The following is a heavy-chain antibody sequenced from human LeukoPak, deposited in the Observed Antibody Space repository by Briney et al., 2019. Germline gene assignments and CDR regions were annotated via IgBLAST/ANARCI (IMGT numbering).Heavy chain of an antibody. Sequence: GESLRLSCEASGFTFNTHAMSWVRQAPGKGLEWVASITRKGRTPFYTDSVRGRFIISRDNSKNTLYLQMNSLRGDDSAVYYCAKDRPNFYETSGSYYKMKGDFWGQGSLVSVSS. D-gene: IGHD3-10*01. CDR1: GFTFNTHA. V-gene: IGHV3-23*01. CDR2: ITRKGRTP. J-gene: IGHJ4*02. CDR3: AKDRPNFYETSGSYYKMKGDF.